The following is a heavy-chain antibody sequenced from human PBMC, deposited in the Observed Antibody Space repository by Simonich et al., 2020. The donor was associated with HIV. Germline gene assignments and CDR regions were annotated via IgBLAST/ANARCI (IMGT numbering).Heavy chain of an antibody. D-gene: IGHD3-22*01. V-gene: IGHV1-24*01. CDR1: GYTLTELS. Sequence: QVQLVQSGAEVKKPGASVKVSCKVSGYTLTELSMHWVRQAPGKGVEWMGGVNPEDSETTYTKKSQGRVTMTEDSSTDTAHMELSSLTSEDTAVDFWAAVKYYYDSSGFSYDGVDVWGQGTMVTVSS. CDR2: VNPEDSET. CDR3: AAVKYYYDSSGFSYDGVDV. J-gene: IGHJ3*01.